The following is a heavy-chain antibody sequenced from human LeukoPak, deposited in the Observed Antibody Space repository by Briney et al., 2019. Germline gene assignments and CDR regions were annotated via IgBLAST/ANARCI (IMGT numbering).Heavy chain of an antibody. Sequence: PGRSLRLSCAASGFTFSSYGMHWVRQAPGKGLEWVAVISYDGSNKYYVDSVKGRFTISRDNSKNTLYLQMSSLRAEDTAVYYCAKDALITMVRGYFDYWGQGTLVTVSS. D-gene: IGHD3-10*01. V-gene: IGHV3-30*18. J-gene: IGHJ4*02. CDR2: ISYDGSNK. CDR3: AKDALITMVRGYFDY. CDR1: GFTFSSYG.